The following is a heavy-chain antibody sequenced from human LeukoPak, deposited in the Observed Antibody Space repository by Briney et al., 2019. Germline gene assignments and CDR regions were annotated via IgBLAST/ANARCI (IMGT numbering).Heavy chain of an antibody. V-gene: IGHV4-59*01. CDR3: ARERDWLLSY. Sequence: SETLSPTCTVSGGSISSYYWSWIRQPPGKGLEWIGYIYYSGSTNYNPSLKSRVTISVDTSKNQFSLKLNSVTAADTAVYYCARERDWLLSYWGQGTLVTVSS. D-gene: IGHD3-9*01. J-gene: IGHJ4*02. CDR1: GGSISSYY. CDR2: IYYSGST.